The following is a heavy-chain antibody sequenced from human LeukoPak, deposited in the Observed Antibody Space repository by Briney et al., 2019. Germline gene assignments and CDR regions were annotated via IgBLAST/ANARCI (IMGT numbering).Heavy chain of an antibody. CDR1: GFTFSSFW. CDR2: IKEDGGEK. CDR3: ASPAADDIVVVPAAR. V-gene: IGHV3-7*01. D-gene: IGHD2-2*01. J-gene: IGHJ4*02. Sequence: GGSLRLSCAASGFTFSSFWMSWIRQAPGKGLEWVANIKEDGGEKYYVDSVKGRFTISRDNAKNSLYLQMNSLRAEDTAVYYCASPAADDIVVVPAARWGQGTLVTVSS.